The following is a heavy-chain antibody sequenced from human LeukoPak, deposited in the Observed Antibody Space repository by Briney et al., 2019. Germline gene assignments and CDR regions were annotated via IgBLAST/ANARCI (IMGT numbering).Heavy chain of an antibody. CDR2: ISWSSGSI. CDR3: ASRRDGYNFVTY. V-gene: IGHV3-9*01. D-gene: IGHD5-24*01. CDR1: GFTFDDYA. Sequence: PGGSLRLSCAASGFTFDDYAMHWVRQAPGKGLEWVSGISWSSGSIGYADSVKGRFTISRDNAKNSLYLQMNSLRAEDTALYYCASRRDGYNFVTYWGQGTLVTVSS. J-gene: IGHJ4*02.